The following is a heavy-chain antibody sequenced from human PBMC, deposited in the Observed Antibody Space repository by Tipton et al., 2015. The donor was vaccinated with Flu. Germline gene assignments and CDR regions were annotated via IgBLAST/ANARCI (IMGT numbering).Heavy chain of an antibody. Sequence: TLSLTCTVSGGSISSYYWSWIRQHPGKGLEWIGYIYYSGSTYYNPSLKSRVTISVDTSKNQFSLKLSSVTAADTAVYYCALTGRGLYYYYYGMDVWGQGTTVTVSS. CDR1: GGSISSYY. D-gene: IGHD1-14*01. CDR3: ALTGRGLYYYYYGMDV. J-gene: IGHJ6*02. V-gene: IGHV4-59*06. CDR2: IYYSGST.